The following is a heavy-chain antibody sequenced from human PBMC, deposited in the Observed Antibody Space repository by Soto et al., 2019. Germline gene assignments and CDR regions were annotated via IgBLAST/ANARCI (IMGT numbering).Heavy chain of an antibody. D-gene: IGHD3-10*01. Sequence: PGGSLRLSCAASGFTFSSYSMNWVRQAPGKGLEWVSYISSSSSTIYYADSVKGRFTISRDNAKNSLYLQMNSLRDEDTAVYYCARVGITMVRGVIIPKSDYWGQGTLVTVSS. CDR3: ARVGITMVRGVIIPKSDY. CDR1: GFTFSSYS. V-gene: IGHV3-48*02. CDR2: ISSSSSTI. J-gene: IGHJ4*02.